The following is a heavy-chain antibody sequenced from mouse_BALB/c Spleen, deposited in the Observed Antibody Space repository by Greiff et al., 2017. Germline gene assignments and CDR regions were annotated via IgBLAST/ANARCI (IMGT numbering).Heavy chain of an antibody. CDR2: ISYSGST. CDR1: GYSITSDYA. V-gene: IGHV3-2*02. Sequence: EVQLVESGPGLVKPSQSLSLTCTVTGYSITSDYAWNWIRQFPGNKLEWMGYISYSGSTSYNPSLKSRISITRDTSKNQFFLQLNSVTTEDTATYYCARGIYYGSSYVDYWGQGTTLTVSS. J-gene: IGHJ2*01. D-gene: IGHD1-1*01. CDR3: ARGIYYGSSYVDY.